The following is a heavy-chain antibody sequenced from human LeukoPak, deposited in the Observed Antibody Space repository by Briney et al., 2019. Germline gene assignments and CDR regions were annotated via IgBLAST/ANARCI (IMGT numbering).Heavy chain of an antibody. CDR1: GGSFSGYY. Sequence: SETLSLTCAVYGGSFSGYYWSWIRQPLGKGLEWIGEINHSGSTNYNPSLKSRVTISVDTSKNQFSLRLSSVTAADTAVYYCARIPTTYDFLTGYDWFDPWGQGTLVTVSS. D-gene: IGHD3-9*01. CDR3: ARIPTTYDFLTGYDWFDP. CDR2: INHSGST. V-gene: IGHV4-34*01. J-gene: IGHJ5*02.